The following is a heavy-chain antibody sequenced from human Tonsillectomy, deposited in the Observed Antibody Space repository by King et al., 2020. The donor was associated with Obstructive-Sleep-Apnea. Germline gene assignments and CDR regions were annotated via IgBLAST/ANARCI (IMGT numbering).Heavy chain of an antibody. CDR2: MYYSGST. D-gene: IGHD2-15*01. CDR3: ARLMTTPAVTPP. J-gene: IGHJ1*01. CDR1: GGSISSSSYY. V-gene: IGHV4-39*07. Sequence: QLQESGPGLVKPSETLSLSCTVSGGSISSSSYYWGWIRQPPGKGLEWIGRMYYSGSTYYNPSRKSRVTISADTSKNTFSLTLSSVTAAATAVYYCARLMTTPAVTPPCGQGTLVTVSS.